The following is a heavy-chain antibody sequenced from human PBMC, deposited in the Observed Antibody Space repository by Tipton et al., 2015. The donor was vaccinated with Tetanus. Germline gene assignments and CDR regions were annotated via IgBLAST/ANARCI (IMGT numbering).Heavy chain of an antibody. CDR2: IKQDGSEK. D-gene: IGHD2-21*02. J-gene: IGHJ4*02. V-gene: IGHV3-7*01. CDR3: ARAPRYCGGDCYHFDY. CDR1: GFTFSSYW. Sequence: SLRLSCAASGFTFSSYWMSWVRQAPGKGLEWVANIKQDGSEKYYVDSVKGRFTISRDNAKNSLSLQMNSLRAEDTAVYYCARAPRYCGGDCYHFDYWGQGTLVTVSS.